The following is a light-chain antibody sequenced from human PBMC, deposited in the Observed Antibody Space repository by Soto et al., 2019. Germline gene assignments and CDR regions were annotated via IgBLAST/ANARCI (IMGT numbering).Light chain of an antibody. CDR2: SNS. J-gene: IGLJ3*02. CDR3: AAWDDSRTGSWV. V-gene: IGLV1-44*01. CDR1: SSNLGQNP. Sequence: QSVLTQPPSASGTPGQRVTISCSGSSSNLGQNPVHWYQQLPGTAPKLLIYSNSYRPSGVPDRFSGSQSGTSASLAISGLQSEDEGEYYCAAWDDSRTGSWVFAGGTKLTVL.